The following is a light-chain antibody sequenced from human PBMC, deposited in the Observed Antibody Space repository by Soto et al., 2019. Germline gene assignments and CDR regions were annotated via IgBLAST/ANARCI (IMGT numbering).Light chain of an antibody. J-gene: IGLJ1*01. CDR1: SSDVGAYNY. CDR3: TSYTSNSTYV. Sequence: QSVLTQPASVSGPPGQSITISCTGTSSDVGAYNYVSWYQHHPGKAPRLVIYDVTNRPSGISDRFSGSKSGNTASLTISGLLAEDEADYYCTSYTSNSTYVFVTGTKLTVL. CDR2: DVT. V-gene: IGLV2-14*01.